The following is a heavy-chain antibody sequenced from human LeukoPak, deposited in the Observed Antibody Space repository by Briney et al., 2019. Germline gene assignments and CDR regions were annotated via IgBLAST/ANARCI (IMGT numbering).Heavy chain of an antibody. J-gene: IGHJ4*02. CDR1: GFTFSNYW. D-gene: IGHD3-3*01. CDR2: IKQDGSEK. Sequence: PGGSLRLSCAASGFTFSNYWMNWVRQAPGKGLEWVANIKQDGSEKYYADSVKGRFTISRDNSKNTLYLQMNSLRAEDTAVYYCAKEVLKGTYYDFWSGYYQGVFDYWGQGTLVTVSS. V-gene: IGHV3-7*03. CDR3: AKEVLKGTYYDFWSGYYQGVFDY.